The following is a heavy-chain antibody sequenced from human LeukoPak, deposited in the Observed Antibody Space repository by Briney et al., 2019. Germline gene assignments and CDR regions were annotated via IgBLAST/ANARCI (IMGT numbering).Heavy chain of an antibody. CDR3: ARYRTGRTGYYYYYYMDV. J-gene: IGHJ6*03. V-gene: IGHV1-8*03. CDR1: GYTFTSYD. D-gene: IGHD1-1*01. Sequence: ASVKVSCKASGYTFTSYDINWVRQAPGPGLEWMGWMNPNSGNTVYAQKFQGRVTFTRNTSISTAYMELSRLRSDDTAVYYCARYRTGRTGYYYYYYMDVGGKGTRVTVSS. CDR2: MNPNSGNT.